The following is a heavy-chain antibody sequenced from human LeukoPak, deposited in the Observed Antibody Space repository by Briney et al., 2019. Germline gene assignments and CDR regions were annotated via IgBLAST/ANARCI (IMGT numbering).Heavy chain of an antibody. CDR3: ARGRVVQD. CDR1: GFTFSSYS. CDR2: ISSGSSTK. V-gene: IGHV3-48*04. J-gene: IGHJ4*02. Sequence: PGGSLRLSCAASGFTFSSYSMNWVRQAPGKGLEWVSYISSGSSTKYYADSVKGRFTISRDNAKNSLYLQMNSLRAEDTAVYYCARGRVVQDWGQGTLVTVSS. D-gene: IGHD2-15*01.